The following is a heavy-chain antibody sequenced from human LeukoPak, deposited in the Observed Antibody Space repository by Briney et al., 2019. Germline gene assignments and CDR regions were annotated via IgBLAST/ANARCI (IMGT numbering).Heavy chain of an antibody. CDR3: ARARPENYYYYYMDV. V-gene: IGHV1-69*01. CDR2: IIPIFGTA. CDR1: GGTFSSCA. D-gene: IGHD1-14*01. Sequence: SVKVSCKASGGTFSSCAISWVRQAPGQGLEWMGGIIPIFGTANYAQKFQGRVTITADESTSTAYMELSSLRSEDTAVYYCARARPENYYYYYMDVWGKGTTVTVSS. J-gene: IGHJ6*03.